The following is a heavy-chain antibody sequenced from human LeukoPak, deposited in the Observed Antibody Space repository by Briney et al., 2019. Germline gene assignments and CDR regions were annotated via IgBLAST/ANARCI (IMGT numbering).Heavy chain of an antibody. CDR2: ISSSSSYI. D-gene: IGHD6-13*01. Sequence: PGGSLRLSCAASGFTFSSYSMNWVRQAPGKGLEWVSSISSSSSYIYYADSVKGRFAISRDNAKNSLYLQMNSLRAEDTAVYYCARESIGYSSSWSTIFDYWGQGTLVTVSS. V-gene: IGHV3-21*01. CDR3: ARESIGYSSSWSTIFDY. J-gene: IGHJ4*02. CDR1: GFTFSSYS.